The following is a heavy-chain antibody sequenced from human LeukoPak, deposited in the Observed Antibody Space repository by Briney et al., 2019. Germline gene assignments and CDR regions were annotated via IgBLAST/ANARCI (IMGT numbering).Heavy chain of an antibody. CDR3: ASDGIAVDPGIGYFDY. J-gene: IGHJ4*02. CDR1: GFPFSRYA. V-gene: IGHV3-33*08. CDR2: IWYDGSNK. D-gene: IGHD6-13*01. Sequence: RSLCLSRAASGFPFSRYAVHWVRQAPGKGLEWVAVIWYDGSNKYYADSVKGRFTTSRDSYENTLYLQMYSLRAEDTALYYCASDGIAVDPGIGYFDYLREGSLVTVSS.